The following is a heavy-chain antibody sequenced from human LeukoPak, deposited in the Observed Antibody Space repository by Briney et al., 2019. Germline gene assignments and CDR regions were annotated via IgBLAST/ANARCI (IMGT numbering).Heavy chain of an antibody. CDR1: GGSINSYY. V-gene: IGHV4-4*07. CDR2: IYTSGST. CDR3: ARLAAGYCNGGSCYDYYGLDV. D-gene: IGHD2-15*01. Sequence: SETLSLTCTVSGGSINSYYWTWIRQPAGKGLEWIGRIYTSGSTNFNPSLKSRVSMSVDMSNNQFSLRLTTVTAADTAIYYCARLAAGYCNGGSCYDYYGLDVWGQGTTVTVSS. J-gene: IGHJ6*02.